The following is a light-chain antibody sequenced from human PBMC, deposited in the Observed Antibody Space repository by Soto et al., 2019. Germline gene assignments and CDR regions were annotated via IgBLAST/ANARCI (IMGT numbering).Light chain of an antibody. Sequence: EVVMTQSPDTLSVSPGGSATLSCRASQSVSKYLAWYQQKPGQAPRLLIYGASTRATGIPGRFSGSGSGTEFTLTISSLQSEDFAVYYCQQYNNWLTFGGGTKVDIK. CDR3: QQYNNWLT. CDR1: QSVSKY. CDR2: GAS. V-gene: IGKV3-15*01. J-gene: IGKJ4*01.